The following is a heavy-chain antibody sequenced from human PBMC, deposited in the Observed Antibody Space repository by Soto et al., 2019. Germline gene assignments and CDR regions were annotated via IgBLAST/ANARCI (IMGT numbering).Heavy chain of an antibody. V-gene: IGHV3-33*01. J-gene: IGHJ6*02. CDR2: IWYDGSNK. Sequence: VAVIWYDGSNKYYADSVKGRFTISRDNSKNTLYLQMNSLRAEDTAVYYCARDRPDCSGGSCSFYYYYYGMDVWGQGTTVTVSS. D-gene: IGHD2-15*01. CDR3: ARDRPDCSGGSCSFYYYYYGMDV.